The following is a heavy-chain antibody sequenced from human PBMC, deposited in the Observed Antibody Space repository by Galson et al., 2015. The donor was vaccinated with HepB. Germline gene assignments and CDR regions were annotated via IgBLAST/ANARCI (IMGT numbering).Heavy chain of an antibody. J-gene: IGHJ6*02. V-gene: IGHV1-8*01. CDR1: GYTFTSYD. Sequence: SVKVSCKASGYTFTSYDINWVRQATGQGLEWMGWMNPNSGNTGYAQKFQGRVTMTRNTSISTACMELSSLRSEDTAVYYCARARYYDYVWGSYRSYGMDVWGQGTTVTVSS. D-gene: IGHD3-16*02. CDR2: MNPNSGNT. CDR3: ARARYYDYVWGSYRSYGMDV.